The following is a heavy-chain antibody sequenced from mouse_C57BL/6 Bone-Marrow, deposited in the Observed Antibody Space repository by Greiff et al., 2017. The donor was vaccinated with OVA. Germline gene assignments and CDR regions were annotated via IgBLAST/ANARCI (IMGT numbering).Heavy chain of an antibody. CDR2: INPSSGYT. CDR3: AFYDYDYFDY. D-gene: IGHD2-4*01. J-gene: IGHJ2*01. V-gene: IGHV1-4*01. Sequence: VQLQKSGAELARPGASVKMSCKASGYTFTSYTMHWVKQRPGQGLEWIGYINPSSGYTKYNQKFKDKATLTADKSSSTAYMQLSSLTSEDSAVYYCAFYDYDYFDYWGQGTTLTVSS. CDR1: GYTFTSYT.